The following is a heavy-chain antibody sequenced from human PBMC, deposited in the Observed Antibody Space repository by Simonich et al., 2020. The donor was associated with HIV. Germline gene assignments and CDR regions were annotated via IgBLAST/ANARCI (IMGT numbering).Heavy chain of an antibody. V-gene: IGHV4-34*01. Sequence: QVQLQQCGAGLLKPSETLSLTCAVYGGSFSGYYWSWIRQPPGKGLEWIGEINHSGSNNYNPSIKSRVTISVDTSKNQFSLKLSSVTAADTAVYYCARLTAGGLGEYFQHWGQGTLVTVSS. CDR2: INHSGSN. CDR1: GGSFSGYY. J-gene: IGHJ1*01. CDR3: ARLTAGGLGEYFQH. D-gene: IGHD6-13*01.